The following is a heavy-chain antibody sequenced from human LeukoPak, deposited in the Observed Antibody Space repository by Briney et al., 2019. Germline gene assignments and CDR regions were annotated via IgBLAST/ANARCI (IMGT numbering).Heavy chain of an antibody. CDR1: GYTFTSYD. J-gene: IGHJ5*02. D-gene: IGHD3-10*01. CDR2: MNPNSGNT. V-gene: IGHV1-8*03. Sequence: ASVKVSCKASGYTFTSYDINWVRQATGQGLEWMGWMNPNSGNTGYAQKFQGRVTITRNTSISTAYMELSSLRSEDTAVYYCAKDSDMVRGVNWFDPWGQGTLVTVSS. CDR3: AKDSDMVRGVNWFDP.